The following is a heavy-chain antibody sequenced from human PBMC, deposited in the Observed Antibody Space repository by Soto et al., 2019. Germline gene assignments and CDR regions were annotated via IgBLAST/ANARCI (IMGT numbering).Heavy chain of an antibody. CDR3: ARDLTGDPNY. Sequence: QVQLVQSGAEVKKPGASVNVSCEASGYTFTGSSIHWVRQAPGQGREWMGYINPNSGDTIFAQKFQGRVTMTRDTSISTAYMELSRVASDDTAVYYCARDLTGDPNYWGQGTLVTVSS. D-gene: IGHD7-27*01. J-gene: IGHJ4*02. CDR2: INPNSGDT. CDR1: GYTFTGSS. V-gene: IGHV1-2*02.